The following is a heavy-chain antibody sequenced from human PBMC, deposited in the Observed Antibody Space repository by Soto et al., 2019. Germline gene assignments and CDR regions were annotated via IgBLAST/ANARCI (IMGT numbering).Heavy chain of an antibody. J-gene: IGHJ6*02. D-gene: IGHD2-2*02. CDR2: IIPIFGTA. Sequence: QVQLVQSGAEVKKPGSSVKVSCKASGGTFSSYAISWVRQAPGQGLEWMGGIIPIFGTANYAQKFQGRVTITADESTGTAYMELSSLRSEDTAVYYCARGLVVVPAAIPDYYYYYGMDVWGQGTTVTVSS. V-gene: IGHV1-69*01. CDR3: ARGLVVVPAAIPDYYYYYGMDV. CDR1: GGTFSSYA.